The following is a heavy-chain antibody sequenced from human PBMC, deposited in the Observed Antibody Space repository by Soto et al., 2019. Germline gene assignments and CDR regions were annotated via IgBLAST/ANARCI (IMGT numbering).Heavy chain of an antibody. Sequence: EVQMLESGGGLVHPGGSLRLSCAASGFTFSNYAMNWVRQAPGKGLEWVSSISGSGRNTYYADSVKGRLTISRDSSKNTLYLQMNSLRVEDTGVYYCAKDLNGSGSFTCYYHYCIDVWGQGTTVTVSS. CDR2: ISGSGRNT. V-gene: IGHV3-23*01. J-gene: IGHJ6*02. D-gene: IGHD3-10*01. CDR3: AKDLNGSGSFTCYYHYCIDV. CDR1: GFTFSNYA.